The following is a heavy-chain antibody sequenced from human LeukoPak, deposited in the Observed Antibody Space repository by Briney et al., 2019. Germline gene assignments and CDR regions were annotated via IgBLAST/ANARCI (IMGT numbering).Heavy chain of an antibody. Sequence: PGGSLRLSCAASGFTFSSYAMSWVRQAPGKGLEWVSAISGSGGSTYYADSVKGWFTISRDNSKNTLYLQMNSLRAEDTAVYYCAKDFFDSSGNFDYWGQGTLVTVSS. CDR1: GFTFSSYA. J-gene: IGHJ4*02. CDR3: AKDFFDSSGNFDY. CDR2: ISGSGGST. D-gene: IGHD3-22*01. V-gene: IGHV3-23*01.